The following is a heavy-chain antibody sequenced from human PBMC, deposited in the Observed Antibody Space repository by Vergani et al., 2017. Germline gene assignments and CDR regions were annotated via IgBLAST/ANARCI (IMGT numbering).Heavy chain of an antibody. Sequence: EVQLLESGGGLVQPGGSLRISCAVSGFNFNNYGMSWVRQSPGKGLEWVSAINGGKTYYADSVKDRFTISTDNFKNTLYLQMMSLRAEDTAVYYCAKVGKSSTPFVADWGQGTLVAVSS. CDR1: GFNFNNYG. V-gene: IGHV3-23*01. CDR2: INGGKT. D-gene: IGHD2-2*01. J-gene: IGHJ4*02. CDR3: AKVGKSSTPFVAD.